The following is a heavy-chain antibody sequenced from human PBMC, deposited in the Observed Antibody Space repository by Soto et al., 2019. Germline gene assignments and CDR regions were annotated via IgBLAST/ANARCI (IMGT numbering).Heavy chain of an antibody. CDR2: INSDGSST. CDR1: GFTFSSYL. J-gene: IGHJ4*02. V-gene: IGHV3-74*01. CDR3: ARVEYSSSFPLDY. Sequence: PGGSLRLSCAASGFTFSSYLMHWVRQAPGKGLVWVSRINSDGSSTSYADPVKGRFTISRDNAKNTLYLQMNSLRAEDTAVYYCARVEYSSSFPLDYWGQGTLVTVSS. D-gene: IGHD6-6*01.